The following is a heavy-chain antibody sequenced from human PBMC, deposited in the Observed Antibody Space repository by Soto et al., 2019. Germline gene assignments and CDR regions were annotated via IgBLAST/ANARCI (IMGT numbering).Heavy chain of an antibody. CDR2: INSDGIST. V-gene: IGHV3-74*01. J-gene: IGHJ5*02. CDR1: GFTFSNYW. CDR3: ARGMSPHIAATGDNAFDP. D-gene: IGHD2-15*01. Sequence: EVQLVESGGGLVQPGGSLRLSCAASGFTFSNYWMHWVRQVPGKGLLWVSRINSDGISTNYADSVKGRFTISRDNAKNTLYLQMNSLRADDTVVYYCARGMSPHIAATGDNAFDPWGQGTLVTVSS.